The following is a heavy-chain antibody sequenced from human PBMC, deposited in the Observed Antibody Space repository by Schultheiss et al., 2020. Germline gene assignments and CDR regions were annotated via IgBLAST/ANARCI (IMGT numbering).Heavy chain of an antibody. CDR1: GFTFSSYA. CDR3: ARVSYDFWSGYSKDAFDI. V-gene: IGHV3-23*01. CDR2: ISGSGGST. D-gene: IGHD3-3*01. Sequence: GGSLRLSCAASGFTFSSYAMSWVRQAPGKGLEWVSAISGSGGSTYYADSVKGRFTISRDNAKNSLYLQMNSLRAEDTAVYYCARVSYDFWSGYSKDAFDIWGQGTMVTVSS. J-gene: IGHJ3*02.